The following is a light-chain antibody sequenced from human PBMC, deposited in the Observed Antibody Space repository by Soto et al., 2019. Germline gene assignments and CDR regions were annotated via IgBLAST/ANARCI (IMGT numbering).Light chain of an antibody. V-gene: IGKV1-27*01. CDR2: AAS. CDR1: QGISNF. CDR3: QQYSSVIT. Sequence: DIQMTQSPSSLSTSVGDRVTITCRASQGISNFLAWYQQKPGKVPKLLISAASTLQSGVPSRLGRSGSGTDFTLTITSLQPAGVATSYCQQYSSVITFGHGTRLEIK. J-gene: IGKJ5*01.